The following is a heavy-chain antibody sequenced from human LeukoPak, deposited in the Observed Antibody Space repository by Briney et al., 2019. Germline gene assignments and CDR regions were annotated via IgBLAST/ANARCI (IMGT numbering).Heavy chain of an antibody. D-gene: IGHD3-22*01. J-gene: IGHJ1*01. Sequence: GGSLRLSCAASGFTFSSYSMSWVRQAPGKGLEWVSGINWNGGSTGYADSVKGRFTISGDNAKNSLYLQMNSLRAEDTALYYCARGPYDSSGYYYTSYFQHWGQGTLVTVSS. V-gene: IGHV3-20*04. CDR2: INWNGGST. CDR1: GFTFSSYS. CDR3: ARGPYDSSGYYYTSYFQH.